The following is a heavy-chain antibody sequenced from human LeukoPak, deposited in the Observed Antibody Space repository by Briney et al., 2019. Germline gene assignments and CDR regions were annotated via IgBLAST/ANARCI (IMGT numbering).Heavy chain of an antibody. D-gene: IGHD4-17*01. CDR2: VSSSGST. CDR1: GGSISSYY. V-gene: IGHV4-4*07. Sequence: SETLSLTCTVSGGSISSYYWSWIRQPAGKGLEWIGRVSSSGSTNYSPSLKSRVTISVDTSKNQFSLKLTSVTAADTAVYYCARGGDGTTNLYRLNDYGDLGFDYWGQGTLVTVSS. J-gene: IGHJ4*02. CDR3: ARGGDGTTNLYRLNDYGDLGFDY.